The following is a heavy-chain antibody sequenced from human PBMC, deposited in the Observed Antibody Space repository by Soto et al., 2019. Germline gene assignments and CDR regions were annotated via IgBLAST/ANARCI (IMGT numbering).Heavy chain of an antibody. D-gene: IGHD3-16*01. Sequence: QVQLVQSVAEVKKPGASVKVSCKASGYTFTSYDSNWVRLDTGQGLEWMGWMNPNSGNTAYAQKFQGRVTMTRNTSISTAYMELNSLRSDDTAVYYCARLKQDYAVAWGQGTLVTVSS. CDR2: MNPNSGNT. J-gene: IGHJ5*02. V-gene: IGHV1-8*01. CDR3: ARLKQDYAVA. CDR1: GYTFTSYD.